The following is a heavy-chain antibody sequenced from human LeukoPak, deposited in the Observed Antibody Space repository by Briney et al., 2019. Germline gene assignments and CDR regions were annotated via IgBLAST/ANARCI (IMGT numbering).Heavy chain of an antibody. J-gene: IGHJ4*02. CDR3: ARGSITMIVVVINFDY. CDR2: FYYVGST. CDR1: GGSISSTNYF. Sequence: TSETLSLTCTVSGGSISSTNYFWGWIRQPPGKGLEWIGSFYYVGSTYYNSSLKSRVTLSVDTSKSQFSLKLNSVTAADTAVYYCARGSITMIVVVINFDYWGQGTLVTVSS. D-gene: IGHD3-22*01. V-gene: IGHV4-39*01.